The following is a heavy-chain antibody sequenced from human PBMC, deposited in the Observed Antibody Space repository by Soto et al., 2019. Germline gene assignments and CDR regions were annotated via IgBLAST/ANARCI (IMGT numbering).Heavy chain of an antibody. Sequence: SETLSLTCTVSGGSISSGGYYWSWIRQHPGKGLEWIGYIYYSGSTYYNPSLKSRVTISVDTSKNQFSLELSSVTAADTAVYYCARVANYYDSSGYYYGDAFDIWGQGTMVTVSS. CDR3: ARVANYYDSSGYYYGDAFDI. CDR2: IYYSGST. D-gene: IGHD3-22*01. CDR1: GGSISSGGYY. J-gene: IGHJ3*02. V-gene: IGHV4-31*03.